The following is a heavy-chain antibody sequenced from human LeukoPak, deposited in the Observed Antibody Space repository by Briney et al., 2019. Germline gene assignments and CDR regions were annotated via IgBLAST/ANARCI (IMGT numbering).Heavy chain of an antibody. CDR1: GGSFSGYY. D-gene: IGHD4/OR15-4a*01. V-gene: IGHV4-34*01. CDR3: ARGPAKMRASDS. Sequence: SETLSLTCAASGGSFSGYYWSWIRQPPGKGLEWIGEINHSGSTNYNPSLKSRVTISVDTSKNQFSLRLSSVTAADTAVYYCARGPAKMRASDSWGQGTLVTVSS. J-gene: IGHJ4*02. CDR2: INHSGST.